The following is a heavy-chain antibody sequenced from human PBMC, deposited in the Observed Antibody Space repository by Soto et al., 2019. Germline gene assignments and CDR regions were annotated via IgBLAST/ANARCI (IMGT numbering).Heavy chain of an antibody. Sequence: GGSLRLSCAASGFTFSSYGMHWVRQAPGKGLEWVAVISYDGSNKYYADSVKGRFTISRDNSKNTLYLQMNSLRAEDTAVYYCAKDGGSGSYPYAVVGYYGMDVWGQGTTVTVSS. CDR1: GFTFSSYG. D-gene: IGHD3-10*01. J-gene: IGHJ6*02. CDR2: ISYDGSNK. V-gene: IGHV3-30*18. CDR3: AKDGGSGSYPYAVVGYYGMDV.